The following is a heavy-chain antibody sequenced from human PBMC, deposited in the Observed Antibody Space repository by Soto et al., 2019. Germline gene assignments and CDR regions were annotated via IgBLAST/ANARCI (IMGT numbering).Heavy chain of an antibody. CDR1: GGSISSSNW. J-gene: IGHJ4*02. CDR3: ARDGIAATGT. Sequence: QVQLQESGPGLVKPSGTLALTCAVSGGSISSSNWWSWVRQPPGKGLEWLREIHHSGRTNYNPSLQSRVTISVDKSKNQFSLKMSSVTAADTAVYYCARDGIAATGTWGQGPLVTVSS. D-gene: IGHD6-13*01. CDR2: IHHSGRT. V-gene: IGHV4-4*02.